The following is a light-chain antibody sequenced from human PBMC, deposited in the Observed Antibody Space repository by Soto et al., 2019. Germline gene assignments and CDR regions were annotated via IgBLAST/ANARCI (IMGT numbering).Light chain of an antibody. Sequence: EIVMTQSPATLSVSPGGRATLSCRASQSFSSNLAWYQQKPGQAPSLLIYGAFTRATGIPARCSGTGSGTEFTLTISSLQSKDFAVYYCQQYNDWPPWTFGQGTKVDIK. CDR1: QSFSSN. V-gene: IGKV3-15*01. CDR3: QQYNDWPPWT. CDR2: GAF. J-gene: IGKJ1*01.